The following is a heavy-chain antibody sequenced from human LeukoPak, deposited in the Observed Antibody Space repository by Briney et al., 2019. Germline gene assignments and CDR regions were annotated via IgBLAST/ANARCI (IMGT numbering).Heavy chain of an antibody. CDR2: INANRGGT. CDR3: AVNYCSGGSCYSP. Sequence: ASVKVSCKASGYTFTDYYMHWVRQAPGQGLEWMGWINANRGGTNYAQKLQGRVTMTTDTSTSTAYMELRSLRSDDTAVYYCAVNYCSGGSCYSPWGQGTLVTVSS. J-gene: IGHJ5*02. V-gene: IGHV1-2*02. CDR1: GYTFTDYY. D-gene: IGHD2-15*01.